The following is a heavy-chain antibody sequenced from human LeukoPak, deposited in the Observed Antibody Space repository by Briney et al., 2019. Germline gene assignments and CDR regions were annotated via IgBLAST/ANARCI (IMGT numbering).Heavy chain of an antibody. Sequence: GGSLRLSCAASGFTFTTYSMNWVRQAPGKGLEWVSVIYSGGSTYYADSVKGRFTISRDNSKNTLYLQMNSLRAEDTAVYYCARDYQYCSGGSCYFHFDYWGQGTLVTVSS. V-gene: IGHV3-66*01. J-gene: IGHJ4*02. D-gene: IGHD2-15*01. CDR3: ARDYQYCSGGSCYFHFDY. CDR2: IYSGGST. CDR1: GFTFTTYS.